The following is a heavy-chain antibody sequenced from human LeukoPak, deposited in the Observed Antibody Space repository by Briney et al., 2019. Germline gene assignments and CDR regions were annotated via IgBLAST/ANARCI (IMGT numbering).Heavy chain of an antibody. CDR2: IKSKTDGGTT. V-gene: IGHV3-15*01. CDR3: TTVDFAWDILTGLYYYYMDV. CDR1: GFTFSSYA. Sequence: PGGSLRLSCAASGFTFSSYAMSWVRQAPGKGLEWVGRIKSKTDGGTTDYAAPVKGRFTISRDDSKNTLYLQMNSLKTEDTAVYYCTTVDFAWDILTGLYYYYMDVWGKGTTVTISS. J-gene: IGHJ6*03. D-gene: IGHD3-9*01.